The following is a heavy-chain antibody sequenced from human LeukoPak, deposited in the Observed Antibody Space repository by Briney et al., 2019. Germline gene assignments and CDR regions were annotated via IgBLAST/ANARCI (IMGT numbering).Heavy chain of an antibody. CDR1: GFTFSSYA. Sequence: PGGSLRLSCAASGFTFSSYAMSWVRQAPGKGLEWVSAISGSGGSTYYADSVKGRFTISSDNSKNTLYLQMNSLRAEDTAVYYCAKASRTYCSSTSCYFAFDIWGQGTMVTVSS. J-gene: IGHJ3*02. D-gene: IGHD2-2*01. CDR2: ISGSGGST. CDR3: AKASRTYCSSTSCYFAFDI. V-gene: IGHV3-23*01.